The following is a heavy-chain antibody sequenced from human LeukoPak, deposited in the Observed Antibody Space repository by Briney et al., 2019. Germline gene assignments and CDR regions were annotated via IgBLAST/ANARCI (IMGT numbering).Heavy chain of an antibody. V-gene: IGHV3-15*04. D-gene: IGHD1-7*01. Sequence: GGSLRLSCAASGFTFNYAWMSWVRQVPGKGLEWVGQTVSEIDGGTTDYAAPVKGRFTISRDDSKSTLYLQMSSLKIEDTAVYYCTTDEDWNYARKDVWGQGATVTVSS. CDR1: GFTFNYAW. CDR2: TVSEIDGGTT. J-gene: IGHJ6*02. CDR3: TTDEDWNYARKDV.